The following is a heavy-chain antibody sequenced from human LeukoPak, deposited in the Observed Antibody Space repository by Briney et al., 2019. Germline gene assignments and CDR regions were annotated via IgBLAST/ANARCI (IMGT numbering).Heavy chain of an antibody. D-gene: IGHD3-10*01. V-gene: IGHV1-2*02. Sequence: ASVKVSCKASGYTFTGYYMHWVRRAPGQGLEWMGWINPNSGGTNYAQKFQGRVTMTRDASISTAYMELSRLRSDDTAVYYCARVRYGSGSYYSRWGQGTLVTVSS. CDR1: GYTFTGYY. CDR3: ARVRYGSGSYYSR. J-gene: IGHJ4*02. CDR2: INPNSGGT.